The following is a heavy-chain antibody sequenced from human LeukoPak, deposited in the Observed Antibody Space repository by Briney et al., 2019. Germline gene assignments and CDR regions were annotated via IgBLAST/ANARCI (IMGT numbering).Heavy chain of an antibody. D-gene: IGHD6-6*01. CDR1: GFTFSNFP. V-gene: IGHV3-30*18. CDR3: AKLVAARDFDY. CDR2: ISYDGSNK. Sequence: GGSLRLSCAASGFTFSNFPMTWVRQAPGKGLEWVAVISYDGSNKYYADSVKGRFTISRDNSKNTLYLQMNSLRAEDTAVYYCAKLVAARDFDYWGQGTLVTVSS. J-gene: IGHJ4*02.